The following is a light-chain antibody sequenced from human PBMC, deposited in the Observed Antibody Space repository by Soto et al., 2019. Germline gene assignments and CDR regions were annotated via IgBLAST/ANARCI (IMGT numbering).Light chain of an antibody. CDR3: TSYACYNHPVV. J-gene: IGLJ2*01. V-gene: IGLV2-8*01. CDR1: SSDVGSYNY. CDR2: EVN. Sequence: QSVLTQPPSASGSPGQSVTISCTGTSSDVGSYNYVSWYQQHPDKAPKLMIYEVNKRPSGVPDRFSGSKSGNTASLTVSGLQAEDEADYYCTSYACYNHPVVFGGGTKLTVL.